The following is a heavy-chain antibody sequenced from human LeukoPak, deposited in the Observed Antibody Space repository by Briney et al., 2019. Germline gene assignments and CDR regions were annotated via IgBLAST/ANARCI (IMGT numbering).Heavy chain of an antibody. CDR1: GFAFWNAW. D-gene: IGHD3-10*01. CDR2: IKSKTDSSAT. V-gene: IGHV3-15*06. Sequence: GGTLGLFCGASGFAFWNAWMSWARRAPGKALEWVVCIKSKTDSSATTYAAPVKRRFRISSDSSRNTLYLQMNSLKTEDTAVYYCTTGEVLLWFGEPINWGPFDYWGQGTLITVSS. J-gene: IGHJ4*02. CDR3: TTGEVLLWFGEPINWGPFDY.